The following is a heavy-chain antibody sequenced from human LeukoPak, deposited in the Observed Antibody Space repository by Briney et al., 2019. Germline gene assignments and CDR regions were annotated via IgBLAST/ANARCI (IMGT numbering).Heavy chain of an antibody. CDR2: ISSSSSYI. J-gene: IGHJ4*02. V-gene: IGHV3-21*01. CDR3: ARERTIFGVAVDY. CDR1: GFTFSSYS. Sequence: GGSLRLSCAASGFTFSSYSMNWVRQAPGKGLEWVSSISSSSSYIYHADSVKGRFTISRDNAKNSLYLQMNSLRAEDTAVYYCARERTIFGVAVDYWGQGTLVTVSS. D-gene: IGHD3-3*01.